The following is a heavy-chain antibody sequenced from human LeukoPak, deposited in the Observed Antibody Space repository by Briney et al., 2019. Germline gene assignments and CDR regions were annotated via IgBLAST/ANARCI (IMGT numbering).Heavy chain of an antibody. V-gene: IGHV3-21*06. CDR1: GFTFSSHS. Sequence: GGSLRLSCAASGFTFSSHSMSWVRQAPGKGLEWVSSISSSSSYIYYADSVKGRFTISRDNARNSLYLQMNSLRDEDTAVYYCAGGIGWLIDYWGQGTVVTVSS. CDR2: ISSSSSYI. J-gene: IGHJ4*02. D-gene: IGHD6-19*01. CDR3: AGGIGWLIDY.